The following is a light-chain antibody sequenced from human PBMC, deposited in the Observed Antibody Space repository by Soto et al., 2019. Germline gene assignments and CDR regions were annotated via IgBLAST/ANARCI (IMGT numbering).Light chain of an antibody. CDR1: QSFRGL. Sequence: EVVLTPSPVTLSLSPGDRATLSSRASQSFRGLLAWYQQKPGQAPRLLIYDAYTRATGIPPRFSGSGSGTDFTLTISSLEPEDSAVYYCQQRHMWPITFGQGTRLEI. V-gene: IGKV3-11*01. CDR2: DAY. J-gene: IGKJ5*01. CDR3: QQRHMWPIT.